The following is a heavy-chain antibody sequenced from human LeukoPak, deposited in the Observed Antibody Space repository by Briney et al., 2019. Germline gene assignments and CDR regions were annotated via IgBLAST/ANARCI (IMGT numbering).Heavy chain of an antibody. CDR2: IWYDGSNK. V-gene: IGHV3-33*06. CDR3: AKERRDGYRNHFDS. D-gene: IGHD5-24*01. Sequence: GGSLRLSCAASGFTFSSYGMHWVRQAPGKGLEWVAVIWYDGSNKYYADSVKRRFTISRDNPKNTLYLQMNSLRAEDTAVYYSAKERRDGYRNHFDSWGQGTLVTVSS. J-gene: IGHJ4*02. CDR1: GFTFSSYG.